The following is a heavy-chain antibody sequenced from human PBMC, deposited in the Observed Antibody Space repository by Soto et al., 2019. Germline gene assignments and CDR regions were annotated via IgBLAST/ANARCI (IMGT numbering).Heavy chain of an antibody. CDR2: MNPNSGNT. J-gene: IGHJ6*02. V-gene: IGHV1-8*01. D-gene: IGHD6-13*01. CDR1: GYTFTSYD. Sequence: ASVKVSCKASGYTFTSYDINWVRQATGQGXEWMGWMNPNSGNTGYAQKFQGRVTMTRNTSISTAYMELSSLRSEDTAVYYCARGAYSSSWYYYYYYGMDVWGQGTTVTVSS. CDR3: ARGAYSSSWYYYYYYGMDV.